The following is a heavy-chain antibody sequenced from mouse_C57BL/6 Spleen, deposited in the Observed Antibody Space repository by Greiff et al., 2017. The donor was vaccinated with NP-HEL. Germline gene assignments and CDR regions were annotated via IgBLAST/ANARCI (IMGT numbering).Heavy chain of an antibody. J-gene: IGHJ2*01. Sequence: EVKLVESGGGLVQPGGSLSLSCAASGFTFTDYYMSWVRQPPGKALEWLGFIRNKANGYTTEYSASEKGRFTISRDNSQSILYLQMNALRAEDSAAYYCARSRYGNYFDYWGQGTTLTVSS. V-gene: IGHV7-3*01. CDR3: ARSRYGNYFDY. CDR1: GFTFTDYY. D-gene: IGHD2-1*01. CDR2: IRNKANGYTT.